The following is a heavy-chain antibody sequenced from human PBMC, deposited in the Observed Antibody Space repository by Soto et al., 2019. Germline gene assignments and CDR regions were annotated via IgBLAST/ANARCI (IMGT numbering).Heavy chain of an antibody. D-gene: IGHD3-10*01. J-gene: IGHJ6*02. CDR3: ARGGKLLWFGQLSGGYYYYGMDV. Sequence: LSLTCTVSGGAISSYYWGWIRQPAGKGLEWIGRIYTSGSTNYNPSLKSRVTMSVDTSKNQFSLKLSSVTAADTAVYYCARGGKLLWFGQLSGGYYYYGMDVWGQGTTVTVYS. CDR1: GGAISSYY. V-gene: IGHV4-4*07. CDR2: IYTSGST.